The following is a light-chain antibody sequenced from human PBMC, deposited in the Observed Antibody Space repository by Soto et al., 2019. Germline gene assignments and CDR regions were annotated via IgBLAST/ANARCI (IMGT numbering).Light chain of an antibody. CDR1: SSDVGGYNY. CDR3: SSYTSSSTYV. Sequence: QSALTQPAYVSGSPGQSITISGTGTSSDVGGYNYVSWYQQHPGKAPTFMIYDVSIRPSGISNRISGSKSGNTASLTISGLQAEDVADYYCSSYTSSSTYVFGTGTKVTVL. V-gene: IGLV2-14*03. J-gene: IGLJ1*01. CDR2: DVS.